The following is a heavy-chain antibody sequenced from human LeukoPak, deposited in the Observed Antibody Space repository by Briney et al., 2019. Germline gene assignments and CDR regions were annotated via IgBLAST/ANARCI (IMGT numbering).Heavy chain of an antibody. Sequence: PSETLSLTCAVYGGSFSGYYWNWIRQPLGKGLEWIGEINHFGRTKYNPSLKSRVTISGDTSKNQFSLKISSLTAADTAVYYCARSYRAHQTFYSSHFFDYWGQGTLVTVSS. J-gene: IGHJ4*02. V-gene: IGHV4-34*01. CDR1: GGSFSGYY. CDR2: INHFGRT. CDR3: ARSYRAHQTFYSSHFFDY. D-gene: IGHD5-18*01.